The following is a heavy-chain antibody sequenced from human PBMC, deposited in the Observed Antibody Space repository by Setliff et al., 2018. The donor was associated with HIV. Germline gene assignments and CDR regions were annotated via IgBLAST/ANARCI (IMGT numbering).Heavy chain of an antibody. CDR2: IRTKNYRGTT. CDR1: GFTFGEYP. Sequence: LSCATSGFTFGEYPMGWFRQAPGKGLEWVSFIRTKNYRGTTEYAASVEGRFTISRDDSRGVAYLQMNSLKSEDTAVYYCSRGGRPTDEYVWFDPWGQGTQVTVSS. J-gene: IGHJ5*02. D-gene: IGHD2-15*01. V-gene: IGHV3-49*03. CDR3: SRGGRPTDEYVWFDP.